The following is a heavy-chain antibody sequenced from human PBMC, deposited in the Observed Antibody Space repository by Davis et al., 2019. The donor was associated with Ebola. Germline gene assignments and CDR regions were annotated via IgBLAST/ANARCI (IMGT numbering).Heavy chain of an antibody. D-gene: IGHD6-13*01. CDR1: GYTFSTHG. CDR2: ISPSDGNT. V-gene: IGHV1-18*01. Sequence: ASVKVSCKTSGYTFSTHGVTWVRQAPGQGLEWMGWISPSDGNTGYAQSLQGRVTLTTDTSTNTAYMELRSLTSDDTAVYYCARAIAAAGFPGIDYWGQGTLVIVSS. CDR3: ARAIAAAGFPGIDY. J-gene: IGHJ4*02.